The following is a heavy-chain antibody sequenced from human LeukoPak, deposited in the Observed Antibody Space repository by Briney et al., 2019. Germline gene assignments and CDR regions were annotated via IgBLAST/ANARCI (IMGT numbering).Heavy chain of an antibody. D-gene: IGHD3-10*01. CDR1: GGSISSYY. CDR2: IYYSGST. V-gene: IGHV4-59*08. J-gene: IGHJ5*02. CDR3: ARHLSNYGSGSFSFDP. Sequence: PSETLSLTCTVSGGSISSYYWSWIRQPPGKGLEWIGHIYYSGSTNYNPSLKSRVTISVDTSKNQFSLKLSSVTAADTAVYYCARHLSNYGSGSFSFDPWGQGTLVTVSS.